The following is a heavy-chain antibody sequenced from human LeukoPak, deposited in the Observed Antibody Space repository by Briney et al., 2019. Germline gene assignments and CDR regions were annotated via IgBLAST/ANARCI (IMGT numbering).Heavy chain of an antibody. Sequence: GSLRLSCAASGFTFSDYYMSWIRQAPGKGLEWVGRIKSKTDGGTTDYAAPVKGRFSISRDDSKNTLYLQMNSLKTEDTAVYYCTTIAAAGYYDFRGQGTLVTVSS. CDR1: GFTFSDYY. J-gene: IGHJ4*02. D-gene: IGHD6-13*01. CDR3: TTIAAAGYYDF. V-gene: IGHV3-15*01. CDR2: IKSKTDGGTT.